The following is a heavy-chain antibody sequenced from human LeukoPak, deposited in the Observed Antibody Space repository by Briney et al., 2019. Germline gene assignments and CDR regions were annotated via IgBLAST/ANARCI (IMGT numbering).Heavy chain of an antibody. Sequence: AGGPLRLSCAASGLTFSNYAMSWVRQAPGKGLEWVSTIIGSGGSTYYADSVSGRFTISRDNTKNTLFLQMNSLRAEDTAVYYCAKDPVWNPSYYSYYMDVWGKGTTVTVSS. D-gene: IGHD1-1*01. CDR1: GLTFSNYA. V-gene: IGHV3-23*01. J-gene: IGHJ6*03. CDR3: AKDPVWNPSYYSYYMDV. CDR2: IIGSGGST.